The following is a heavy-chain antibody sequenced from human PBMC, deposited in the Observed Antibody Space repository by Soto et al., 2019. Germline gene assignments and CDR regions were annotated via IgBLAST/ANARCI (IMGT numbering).Heavy chain of an antibody. D-gene: IGHD2-15*01. Sequence: EASVKVSCKASGGTFSSYAISWVRQAPGQGLEWMGGIIPIFGTANYAQKFQGRVTITADESTSTAYMELSSLRSEDTAVYYCARDSDYCSGGSCYLWFDPWGQGTLVTVSS. CDR3: ARDSDYCSGGSCYLWFDP. CDR1: GGTFSSYA. V-gene: IGHV1-69*13. J-gene: IGHJ5*02. CDR2: IIPIFGTA.